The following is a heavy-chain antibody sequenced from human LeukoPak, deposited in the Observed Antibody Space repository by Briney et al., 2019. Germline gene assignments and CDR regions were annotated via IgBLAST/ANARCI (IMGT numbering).Heavy chain of an antibody. D-gene: IGHD5-12*01. CDR1: GFTFSNAF. CDR3: AKDLGGSTDY. V-gene: IGHV3-15*01. CDR2: IKSKTDGGTT. J-gene: IGHJ4*02. Sequence: GGSLRLSCAASGFTFSNAFMSWVRQAPGKGLEWVGRIKSKTDGGTTDYAAPVKGRFTISRADSKNTLYLEMNSLKADDTALYYCAKDLGGSTDYWGQGTLVTVSS.